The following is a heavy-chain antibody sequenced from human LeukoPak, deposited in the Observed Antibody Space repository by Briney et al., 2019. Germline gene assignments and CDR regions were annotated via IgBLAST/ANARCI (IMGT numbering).Heavy chain of an antibody. D-gene: IGHD3-22*01. CDR1: GFTVTRNN. Sequence: GGSLRLSCAASGFTVTRNNMNWVRQAPGKGLEWVANIKQDGSEKYYVDSVKGRFTISRDNAKNSLYLQMNSLRAEDTAVYYCARDTGYYYDSSGFDYWGQGTLVTVSS. CDR3: ARDTGYYYDSSGFDY. CDR2: IKQDGSEK. J-gene: IGHJ4*02. V-gene: IGHV3-7*01.